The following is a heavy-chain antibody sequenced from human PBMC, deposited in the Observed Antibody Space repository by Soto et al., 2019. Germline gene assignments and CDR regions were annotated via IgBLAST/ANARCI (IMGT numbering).Heavy chain of an antibody. CDR3: ARGEDAFFYYGLDV. J-gene: IGHJ6*02. V-gene: IGHV4-59*01. CDR2: IYDTGISGYTPST. CDR1: GGSITSSY. Sequence: SETLSLTCTVSGGSITSSYWSWIRRPPGKGLEWIAYIYDTGISGYTPSTSYNPSLKSRVTMSVDTSKSQFSLNLTSVTAADTAVYYCARGEDAFFYYGLDVWGQGITVTVSS.